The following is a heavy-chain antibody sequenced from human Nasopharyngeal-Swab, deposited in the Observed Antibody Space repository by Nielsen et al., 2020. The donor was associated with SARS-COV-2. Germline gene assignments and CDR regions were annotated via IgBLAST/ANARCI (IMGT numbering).Heavy chain of an antibody. J-gene: IGHJ4*02. Sequence: GGSLRLSCAASGFTFSSYAMSWVRPAPGKGLEWVSAISGSGDNTDYADSVKGRFTISRDNSTNTLYLQMTSLRGEDTAVYYCAKDARMAAAGTRYYWGQGILVTVSS. V-gene: IGHV3-23*01. CDR3: AKDARMAAAGTRYY. CDR2: ISGSGDNT. D-gene: IGHD6-13*01. CDR1: GFTFSSYA.